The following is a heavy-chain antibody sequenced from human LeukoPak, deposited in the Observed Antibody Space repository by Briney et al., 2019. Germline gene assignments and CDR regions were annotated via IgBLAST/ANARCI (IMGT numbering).Heavy chain of an antibody. V-gene: IGHV4-39*07. Sequence: SETLSLTCTVSGGSISSSSYYWGWIRQPPGKGLEWIGSIYYSGSTYYNPSLKSRVTISVDTSKNQFSLKLSSATAADTAVYYCARAVMVRGFDYWGQGTLVTVSS. CDR3: ARAVMVRGFDY. CDR2: IYYSGST. CDR1: GGSISSSSYY. D-gene: IGHD3-10*01. J-gene: IGHJ4*02.